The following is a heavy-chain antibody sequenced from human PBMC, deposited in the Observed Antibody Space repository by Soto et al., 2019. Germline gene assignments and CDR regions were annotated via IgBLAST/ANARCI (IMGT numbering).Heavy chain of an antibody. Sequence: QVQLVQSGAEVNKPGASVKVSCKASGYTFTSYGITWVRQAPGQGLEWMGWISTSNGNTHYAQKFQGRGTMTTATSPSTAYMELRILRSDDTAKYYCARVTRLGGDYYGMDLWGQGTTVTVSS. CDR3: ARVTRLGGDYYGMDL. V-gene: IGHV1-18*04. D-gene: IGHD2-15*01. J-gene: IGHJ6*02. CDR2: ISTSNGNT. CDR1: GYTFTSYG.